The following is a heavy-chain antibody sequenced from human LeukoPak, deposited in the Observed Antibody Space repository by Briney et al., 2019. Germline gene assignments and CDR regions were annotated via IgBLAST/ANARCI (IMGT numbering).Heavy chain of an antibody. CDR3: AREVGPYDSSGSFDY. CDR1: GFTVSSNY. J-gene: IGHJ4*02. V-gene: IGHV3-66*02. Sequence: PGGSLRLSCAASGFTVSSNYMSWVRQAPGKGLEWVSVIYSGGSTYYADSVKGRFTISRDNSKNTLYLRMNSLRAEDTAVYYCAREVGPYDSSGSFDYWGQGTRVTVSS. D-gene: IGHD3-22*01. CDR2: IYSGGST.